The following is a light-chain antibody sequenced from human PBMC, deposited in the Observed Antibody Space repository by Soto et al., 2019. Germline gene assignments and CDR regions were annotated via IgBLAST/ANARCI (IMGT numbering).Light chain of an antibody. CDR3: SSYTRSSHHVA. Sequence: QSVLTQPASVSGSPGQSNTISCTGTSSDVGGYNYVSWYQHHPGKAPKVMIYDVSNRPSVVSNRFSGSKSGNTAPLTISWLQAEDEADYYCSSYTRSSHHVAFGGGTKLTVL. V-gene: IGLV2-14*03. CDR2: DVS. J-gene: IGLJ2*01. CDR1: SSDVGGYNY.